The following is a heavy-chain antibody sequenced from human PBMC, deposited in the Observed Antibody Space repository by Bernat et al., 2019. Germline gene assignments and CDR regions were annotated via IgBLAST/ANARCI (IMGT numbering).Heavy chain of an antibody. CDR1: GGSFSGYY. V-gene: IGHV4-34*01. D-gene: IGHD7-27*01. Sequence: QVQLQQWGAGLLKPSETLSLTCAVYGGSFSGYYWSWIRQPPGKGLEWIGEINHSGSTNYNPSLKSRVTISVDTSKNQFSLKLSSVNAADTAVYYCARVRLGYDWGQGTLVTVSS. J-gene: IGHJ4*02. CDR2: INHSGST. CDR3: ARVRLGYD.